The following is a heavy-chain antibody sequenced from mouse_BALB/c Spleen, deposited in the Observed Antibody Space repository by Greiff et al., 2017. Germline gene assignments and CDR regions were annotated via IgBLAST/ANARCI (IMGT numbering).Heavy chain of an antibody. CDR2: INPSSGYT. CDR3: LTGTRGCAY. D-gene: IGHD4-1*01. V-gene: IGHV1-4*01. J-gene: IGHJ3*01. Sequence: VQLQQSGAELARPGASVKMSCTASGFTFTSYTMHWVKQRPGQGLEWIGYINPSSGYTNYNQKFKDKATLTADKSSSTAYMQLSSLTSEDSAVYYCLTGTRGCAYWGQGTLVTVSA. CDR1: GFTFTSYT.